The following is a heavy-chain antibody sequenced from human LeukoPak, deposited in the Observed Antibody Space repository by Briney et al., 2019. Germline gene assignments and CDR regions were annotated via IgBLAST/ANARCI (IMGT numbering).Heavy chain of an antibody. J-gene: IGHJ4*02. D-gene: IGHD4-17*01. CDR2: ISGSGGST. V-gene: IGHV3-23*01. CDR3: AYGDYDC. CDR1: GFTFSTYA. Sequence: TGGSLRLSCAASGFTFSTYAMNWVRQAPGKGREWVSTISGSGGSTYYADSVKGRFTISRDNSKNTLYLQMNSLRAEDTAVYYCAYGDYDCWGQGTLVTVSS.